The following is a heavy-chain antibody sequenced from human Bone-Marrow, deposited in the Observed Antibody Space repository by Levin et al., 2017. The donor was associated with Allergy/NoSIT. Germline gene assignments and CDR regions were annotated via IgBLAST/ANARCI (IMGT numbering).Heavy chain of an antibody. Sequence: LRLSCTVSGVSMKSADYYWAWIRQSPAKGLEWLGYVYSSGGSLFNPSLNSRLTMSLDTSSNQFSLDLSSLTAADTAIYYCARTDFGAFDTWGQGVLVTVSS. CDR3: ARTDFGAFDT. D-gene: IGHD4-17*01. J-gene: IGHJ5*02. V-gene: IGHV4-30-4*01. CDR1: GVSMKSADYY. CDR2: VYSSGGS.